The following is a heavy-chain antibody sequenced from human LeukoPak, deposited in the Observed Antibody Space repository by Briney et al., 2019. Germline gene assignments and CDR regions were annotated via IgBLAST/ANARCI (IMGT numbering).Heavy chain of an antibody. D-gene: IGHD5-12*01. J-gene: IGHJ4*02. V-gene: IGHV3-48*03. CDR2: ISHSGSSI. CDR1: GFTFSSYE. CDR3: ARDHGYAFDY. Sequence: PGGSLRLSCAASGFTFSSYEMNWVRQAPGKGLEWISYISHSGSSIYYADSVKGRFTISRDDAKNSLYLQMNSLRDEDTAVYYCARDHGYAFDYWGQGTLATVSS.